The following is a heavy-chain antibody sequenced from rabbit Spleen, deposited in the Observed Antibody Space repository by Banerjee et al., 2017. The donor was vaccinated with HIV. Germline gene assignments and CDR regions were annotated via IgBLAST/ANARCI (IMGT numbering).Heavy chain of an antibody. Sequence: QEQLVESGGGLVQPGESLTLTCTASGFSFSSRYYMCWVRQAPGKGLEWIACIDSGSSGDTHYASWAKGRFTISKTSSTTVTLQMTSLTTADTATYFCARDTSSSFSCYGMDLWGQGTLVTVS. CDR3: ARDTSSSFSCYGMDL. CDR2: IDSGSSGDT. V-gene: IGHV1S45*01. J-gene: IGHJ6*01. CDR1: GFSFSSRYY. D-gene: IGHD1-1*01.